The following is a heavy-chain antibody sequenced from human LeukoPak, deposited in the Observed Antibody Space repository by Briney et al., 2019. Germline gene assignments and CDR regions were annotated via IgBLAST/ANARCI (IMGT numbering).Heavy chain of an antibody. V-gene: IGHV4-59*11. Sequence: SQTLSLTCSVSGGSITGHYWHWIRSPPGKGLEWVGYVYYSGGTSYNPSLKSRVTISADTSKNQFSLRLTSVTAADTAVYYCARDFMDYALGGDAFDIWGPGKGVTVS. CDR3: ARDFMDYALGGDAFDI. J-gene: IGHJ3*02. D-gene: IGHD3-16*01. CDR1: GGSITGHY. CDR2: VYYSGGT.